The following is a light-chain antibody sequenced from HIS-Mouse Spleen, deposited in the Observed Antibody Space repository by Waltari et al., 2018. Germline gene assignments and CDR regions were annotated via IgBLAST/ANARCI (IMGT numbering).Light chain of an antibody. V-gene: IGLV2-8*01. Sequence: QSALTQPPSASGSPGQSVTISCTGTSSDVGGYNYVSWYQQHPGKAPQLMIYEVSKRPAGLPDRFSGSTSGNTASLTVSGLQAEDEADYYCSSYAGSNNLGVFGTGTKVTVL. CDR3: SSYAGSNNLGV. J-gene: IGLJ1*01. CDR1: SSDVGGYNY. CDR2: EVS.